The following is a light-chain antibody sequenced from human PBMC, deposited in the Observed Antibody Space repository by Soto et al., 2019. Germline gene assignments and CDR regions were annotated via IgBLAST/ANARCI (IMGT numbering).Light chain of an antibody. V-gene: IGLV2-14*01. CDR2: EVS. CDR1: SSDVGGYNC. J-gene: IGLJ1*01. Sequence: QSALTQPASVSGSPGQSITISCTGTSSDVGGYNCVSWYQQHPGKAPKLMIYEVSNRPSGVSNRFSGSKSGNTASLTISGLQAEDEADYYCSSYTSSSTLNYVFGTGTKV. CDR3: SSYTSSSTLNYV.